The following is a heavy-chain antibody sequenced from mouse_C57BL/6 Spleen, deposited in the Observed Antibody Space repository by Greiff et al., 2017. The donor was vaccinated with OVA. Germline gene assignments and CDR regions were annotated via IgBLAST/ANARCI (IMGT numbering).Heavy chain of an antibody. Sequence: QVQLQQSGAELARPGASVKLSCKASGYTFTSYGISWVKQRTGQGLEWIGEIYPRSGNTYYNEKFKGKATLTADKSSSTAYMELRSLTSEDSAVSFCARLITTVVAKDFDYWGQGTTLTVSS. V-gene: IGHV1-81*01. D-gene: IGHD1-1*01. J-gene: IGHJ2*01. CDR2: IYPRSGNT. CDR3: ARLITTVVAKDFDY. CDR1: GYTFTSYG.